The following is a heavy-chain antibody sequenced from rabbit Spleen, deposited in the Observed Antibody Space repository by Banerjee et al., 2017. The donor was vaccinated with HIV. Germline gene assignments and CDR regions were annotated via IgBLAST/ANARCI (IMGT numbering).Heavy chain of an antibody. V-gene: IGHV1S45*01. CDR1: GFSFSTDYY. CDR2: IYGGVVDST. J-gene: IGHJ3*01. Sequence: QEQLEESGGGLVKPGGTLTLTCSASGFSFSTDYYLCWVRQAPGKGLESVACIYGGVVDSTYYATWAKGRFTISKTSSTTVTLQMTSLTAADTATYFCARDLTDVIGWNFDWWGQGTLVTVS. D-gene: IGHD1-1*01. CDR3: ARDLTDVIGWNFDW.